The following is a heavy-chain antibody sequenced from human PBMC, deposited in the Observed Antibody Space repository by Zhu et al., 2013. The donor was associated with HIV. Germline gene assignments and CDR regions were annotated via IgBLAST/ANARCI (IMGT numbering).Heavy chain of an antibody. J-gene: IGHJ3*02. CDR3: ARVRQGDSSGWYDAFDI. CDR2: IIPIFGTA. V-gene: IGHV1-69*01. Sequence: QVQLVQSGAEVKKPGSSVKVSCKASGGTFSSYAISWVRQAPGQGLEWMGGIIPIFGTANYAQKFQGRVTITADESTSTAYMELSSLRSEDTAVYYCARVRQGDSSGWYDAFDIWGQGTSGHRLF. D-gene: IGHD6-19*01. CDR1: GGTFSSYA.